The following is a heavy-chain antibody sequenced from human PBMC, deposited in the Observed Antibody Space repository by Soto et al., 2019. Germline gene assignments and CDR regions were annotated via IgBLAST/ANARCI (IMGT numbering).Heavy chain of an antibody. CDR3: ARDTSYCTNGVCYTYFDY. CDR1: GYTFTSYA. V-gene: IGHV1-3*01. CDR2: INAGNGNT. J-gene: IGHJ4*02. Sequence: ASVKVSCKASGYTFTSYAMHWVRQAPGQRLEWMGWINAGNGNTKYSQKFQGRVTMTTDTSTSTAYMELRSLRSDDTAVYYCARDTSYCTNGVCYTYFDYWGQGTLVTVSS. D-gene: IGHD2-8*01.